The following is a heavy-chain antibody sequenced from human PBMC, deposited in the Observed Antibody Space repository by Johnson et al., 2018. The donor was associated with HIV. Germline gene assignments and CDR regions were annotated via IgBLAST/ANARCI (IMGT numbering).Heavy chain of an antibody. CDR3: VRGVVVRLGAFYI. J-gene: IGHJ3*02. Sequence: VQLVESGGGLVQPGGSLRLSCAASGFTFSMYDIHWVRQTTGKGLEWVSGIGIAGDTYYIDSVKGRFTISRENAKKSLYPQMNNLRGGDTAVYLCVRGVVVRLGAFYIRGQGTNVNVSS. D-gene: IGHD2-2*01. CDR1: GFTFSMYD. CDR2: IGIAGDT. V-gene: IGHV3-13*01.